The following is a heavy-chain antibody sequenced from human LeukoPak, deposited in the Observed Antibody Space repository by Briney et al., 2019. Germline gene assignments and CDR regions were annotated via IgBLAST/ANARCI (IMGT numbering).Heavy chain of an antibody. J-gene: IGHJ4*02. CDR3: ARRKYSKTYYFDY. D-gene: IGHD4-11*01. CDR2: IYDSGST. CDR1: GGSISSSSYY. V-gene: IGHV4-39*01. Sequence: SETLSLTCTVSGGSISSSSYYWGWIRQPPGKGLEWIGSIYDSGSTYYNPSLKSRVTISVDTSKNQFSLKLSSVTAADTAVYYCARRKYSKTYYFDYWGQGTLVTVSS.